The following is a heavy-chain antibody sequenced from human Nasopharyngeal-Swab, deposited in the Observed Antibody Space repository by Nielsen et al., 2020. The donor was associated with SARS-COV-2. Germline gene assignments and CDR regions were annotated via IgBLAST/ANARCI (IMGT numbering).Heavy chain of an antibody. V-gene: IGHV3-64*04. CDR3: ARENYGSGSYSPSYSSYYGMDV. CDR1: GFNFSSYA. D-gene: IGHD3-10*01. J-gene: IGHJ6*02. Sequence: GESLMISCSASGFNFSSYAMHGVREAPGKGLEYVSAISSNGGSTYYADSVKSRFTISIHNSKNPLYLQMNSLIAEDTAFYYCARENYGSGSYSPSYSSYYGMDVWGQGTTVTVSS. CDR2: ISSNGGST.